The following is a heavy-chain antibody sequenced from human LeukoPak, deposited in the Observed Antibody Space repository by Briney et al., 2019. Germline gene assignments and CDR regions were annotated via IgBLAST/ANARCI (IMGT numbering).Heavy chain of an antibody. D-gene: IGHD2-21*02. V-gene: IGHV3-48*02. CDR3: ARDPRYCGGDCYSEEDYGMDV. CDR1: GFTFSSYS. Sequence: GGSLRLSCAASGFTFSSYSMNWVRQAPGKGLEWVSYISSSSSTIYYADSVKGRFTISRDSAKNSLYLQMNSLRDEDTAVYYCARDPRYCGGDCYSEEDYGMDVWGQGTTVTVSS. J-gene: IGHJ6*02. CDR2: ISSSSSTI.